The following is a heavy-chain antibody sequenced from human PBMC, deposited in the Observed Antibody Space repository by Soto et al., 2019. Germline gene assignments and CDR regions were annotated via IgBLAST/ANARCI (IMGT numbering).Heavy chain of an antibody. CDR1: GDSVNSGRYY. V-gene: IGHV4-31*03. CDR3: ARGWLRVTGTYDS. CDR2: IFYSGTT. D-gene: IGHD1-1*01. Sequence: QVQLQQSGPGLVKPSQTLSLTCTVSGDSVNSGRYYWHWIRQLPGKGLEWIGYIFYSGTTYYNPSVMSRVTISLDTSKNDLSLKLTSVTVADTAVYFCARGWLRVTGTYDSWGQGTLVTVSS. J-gene: IGHJ4*02.